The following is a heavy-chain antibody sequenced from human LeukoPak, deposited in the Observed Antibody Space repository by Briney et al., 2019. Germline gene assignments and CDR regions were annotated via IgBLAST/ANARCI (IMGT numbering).Heavy chain of an antibody. CDR2: ISGYNGKT. J-gene: IGHJ3*02. CDR3: ARDGVFGYGSNDAFHI. Sequence: GASVKVSCKASGYTFTSYYMHWVRQAPGQGLEWMGWISGYNGKTNYAQKLQGRVTMTTDTSTSTVYMELRSLRSDDTAVYYCARDGVFGYGSNDAFHIWGQGTMVTVSS. CDR1: GYTFTSYY. V-gene: IGHV1-18*04. D-gene: IGHD5-18*01.